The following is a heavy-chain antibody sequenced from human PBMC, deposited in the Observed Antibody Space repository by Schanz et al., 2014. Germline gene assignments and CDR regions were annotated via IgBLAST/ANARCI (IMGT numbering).Heavy chain of an antibody. D-gene: IGHD4-17*01. CDR2: VIPILGVT. Sequence: QVQLVQSGADVKKPGSSVTVSCKASGGTFSRFTFSWVRQAPGQGLEWMGRVIPILGVTHSAQRFQGRVTITADKATTTAYMELNSLNADDTAVDSCATLDCADSVSWGQGTLVTVSS. CDR1: GGTFSRFT. V-gene: IGHV1-69*02. CDR3: ATLDCADSVS. J-gene: IGHJ5*02.